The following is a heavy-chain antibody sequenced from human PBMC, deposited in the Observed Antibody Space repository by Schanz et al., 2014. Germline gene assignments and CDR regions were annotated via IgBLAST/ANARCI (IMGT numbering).Heavy chain of an antibody. D-gene: IGHD5-12*01. CDR2: INTGSGDT. V-gene: IGHV1-3*04. J-gene: IGHJ4*02. CDR3: ARGIGGYGANNYFDY. CDR1: GGTLDTYK. Sequence: QDQLLQSGAAVKKPGSSVRVSCKASGGTLDTYKIAWVRQAPGQGLEWMGWINTGSGDTKYSQNFQGRVTITRDTSASTAYMELSSLRSEDTAVYSCARGIGGYGANNYFDYWGQGTLVTVSS.